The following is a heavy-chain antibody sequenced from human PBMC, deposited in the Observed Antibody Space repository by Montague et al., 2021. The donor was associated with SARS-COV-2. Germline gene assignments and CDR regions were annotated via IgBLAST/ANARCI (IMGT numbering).Heavy chain of an antibody. CDR1: GFTFSSYS. CDR3: ASDRGELHAADY. Sequence: SLRLSCAASGFTFSSYSMNWVRQAPGKGLEWVSSISSSSSYIYYADSVKGRFTISRDNAKNPLYLQMNSLRAEDTAVYYCASDRGELHAADYWGQGTLVTVSS. D-gene: IGHD1-26*01. J-gene: IGHJ4*02. V-gene: IGHV3-21*01. CDR2: ISSSSSYI.